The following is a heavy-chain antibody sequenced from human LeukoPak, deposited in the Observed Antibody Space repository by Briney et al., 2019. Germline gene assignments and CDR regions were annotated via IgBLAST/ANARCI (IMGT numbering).Heavy chain of an antibody. Sequence: SETLSLTCAVYGGSFSGYYWSWIRQPPGKGLEWIGEINHSGSTNYNPSLKSRVTISVDTSKNQFSLKLSSVTAADTAVYYCARVRILAFDYWGQGTLVTVSS. CDR2: INHSGST. CDR1: GGSFSGYY. V-gene: IGHV4-34*01. D-gene: IGHD2/OR15-2a*01. CDR3: ARVRILAFDY. J-gene: IGHJ4*02.